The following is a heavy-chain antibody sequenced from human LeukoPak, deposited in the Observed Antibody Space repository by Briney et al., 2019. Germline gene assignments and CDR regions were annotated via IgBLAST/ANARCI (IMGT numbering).Heavy chain of an antibody. J-gene: IGHJ3*02. CDR3: VYDSSGYYPAHDAFDI. V-gene: IGHV3-7*03. Sequence: PGGSLRLSCAASGFTFSSYWMSWVRQAPGKGLEWVANIKQDGSEKYYVDSVKGRFTISRDNSKNTLYLQMNSLRAEDTAVYYCVYDSSGYYPAHDAFDIWGQGTMVTVSS. D-gene: IGHD3-22*01. CDR2: IKQDGSEK. CDR1: GFTFSSYW.